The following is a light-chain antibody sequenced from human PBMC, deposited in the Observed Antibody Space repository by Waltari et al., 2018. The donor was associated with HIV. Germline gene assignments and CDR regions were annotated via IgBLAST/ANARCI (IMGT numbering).Light chain of an antibody. V-gene: IGLV7-46*01. CDR2: ETE. CDR3: LLSYSGVRL. J-gene: IGLJ3*02. CDR1: TGTVPRYQY. Sequence: QVVVTQEPSLSVSPGGTVIVTLSSSTGTVPRYQYSHWIQLKAGQPPRTLIYETEKRHPWTAGRFSGSLVGGRAVLMLSGALPDDEADYYCLLSYSGVRLFGGGTKLTV.